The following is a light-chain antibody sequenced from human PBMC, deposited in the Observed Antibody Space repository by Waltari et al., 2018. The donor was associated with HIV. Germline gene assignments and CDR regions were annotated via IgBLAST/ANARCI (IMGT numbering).Light chain of an antibody. CDR1: NLGHKR. Sequence: SYVVTQPPSVSVAPGKTAPIPCGGNNLGHKRVQWYRQKSVHAPVLVIFLGCGLHSEVPGVVSGSTAENTATLTIGRVEAGDEADCYGLVWDSSTTQYVFGAGTKVTVL. CDR2: LGC. CDR3: LVWDSSTTQYV. V-gene: IGLV3-21*04. J-gene: IGLJ1*01.